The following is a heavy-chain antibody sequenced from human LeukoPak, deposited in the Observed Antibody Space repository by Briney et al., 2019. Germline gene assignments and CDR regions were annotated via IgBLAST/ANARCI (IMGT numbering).Heavy chain of an antibody. CDR3: ARGFTGSSGWYYFDY. V-gene: IGHV1-2*02. J-gene: IGHJ4*02. Sequence: GASVKVSCKASGYTFIDYYIHWVRQAPGQGLEWVGWINPRNGGTIYAEKFQGRVTLTRDTSIKTGYLELNRLRSDDTAVYYCARGFTGSSGWYYFDYWGQGTLVTVSS. D-gene: IGHD6-19*01. CDR1: GYTFIDYY. CDR2: INPRNGGT.